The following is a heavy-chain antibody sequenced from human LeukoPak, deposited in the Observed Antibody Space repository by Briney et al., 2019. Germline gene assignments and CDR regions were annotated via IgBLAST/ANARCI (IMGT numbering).Heavy chain of an antibody. CDR1: GSTFRSNE. CDR3: ASGVHYTSGWIDI. CDR2: ISSSGSTI. D-gene: IGHD6-19*01. Sequence: PGGSLRLPCAASGSTFRSNEMNWVRQAPGKGLEWLSYISSSGSTIHYVDSVKGRFTISRDNAKNSLFLQMNSLRAEDTAVYYCASGVHYTSGWIDIWGQGTMVTVSS. V-gene: IGHV3-48*03. J-gene: IGHJ3*02.